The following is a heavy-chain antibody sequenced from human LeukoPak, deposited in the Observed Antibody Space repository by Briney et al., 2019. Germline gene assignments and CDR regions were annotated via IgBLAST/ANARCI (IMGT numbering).Heavy chain of an antibody. CDR1: GFIFSDYW. D-gene: IGHD5-18*01. CDR2: IKKDGSQK. V-gene: IGHV3-7*01. J-gene: IGHJ6*02. CDR3: ARLDVALVHYGVDV. Sequence: PGGSLRLSCAASGFIFSDYWMSWVRQAPGKALEWVANIKKDGSQKYYMDSLEGRFTISRDNAKNSVFLQMNRLRDDDTGVYYCARLDVALVHYGVDVWGQGTTVTVSS.